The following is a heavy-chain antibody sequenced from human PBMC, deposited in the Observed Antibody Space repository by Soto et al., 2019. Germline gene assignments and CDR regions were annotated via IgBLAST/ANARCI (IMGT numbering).Heavy chain of an antibody. CDR2: IWYDGSNK. D-gene: IGHD6-19*01. V-gene: IGHV3-33*01. CDR1: GFTFSSYG. J-gene: IGHJ6*02. Sequence: GSLRLSCAASGFTFSSYGMHWVRQAPGKGLEWVAVIWYDGSNKYYADSVKGPFTISRDNSKNTLYLQMNSLRAEDTAVYYCARPIAVAGYYYYGMDVWGQGTTVTVSS. CDR3: ARPIAVAGYYYYGMDV.